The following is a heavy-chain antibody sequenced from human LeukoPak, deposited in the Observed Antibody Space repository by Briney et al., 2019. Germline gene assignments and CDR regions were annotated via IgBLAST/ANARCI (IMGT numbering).Heavy chain of an antibody. D-gene: IGHD3-16*01. V-gene: IGHV4-59*01. CDR1: GGSISSYY. CDR2: IYYSGST. Sequence: PSETLSLTCTVSGGSISSYYWSWIRQPPGKGLEWIGYIYYSGSTKYNPSLKSRGTISVDTTKNQFSLMQSTGPAADTAAVYCALGARGAFDIWGEGTMVTVSS. CDR3: ALGARGAFDI. J-gene: IGHJ3*02.